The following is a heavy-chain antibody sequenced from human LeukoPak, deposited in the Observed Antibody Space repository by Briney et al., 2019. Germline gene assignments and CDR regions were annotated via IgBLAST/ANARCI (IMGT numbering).Heavy chain of an antibody. D-gene: IGHD1-26*01. V-gene: IGHV1-46*01. CDR1: GYTFTSYY. CDR2: INPSGGST. CDR3: ARVWLGGSQNHYNWFGP. J-gene: IGHJ5*02. Sequence: ASVKVSCKASGYTFTSYYMHWVRQAPGQGLEWMGIINPSGGSTSYAQKFQGRVTMTRDTSTSTVYMELSSLRSEDTAVYYCARVWLGGSQNHYNWFGPWGQGTLVTVSS.